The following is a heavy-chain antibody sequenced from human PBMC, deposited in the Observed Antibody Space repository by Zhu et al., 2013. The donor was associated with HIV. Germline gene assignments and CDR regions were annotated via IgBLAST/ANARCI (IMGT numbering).Heavy chain of an antibody. V-gene: IGHV4-59*01. J-gene: IGHJ4*02. CDR2: IYYTGST. Sequence: QVQLQQWGAGLLKPSETLSLTCAVSGGSISNYYWSWIRQPPGKGLDWVGYIYYTGSTNYNPSLKSRVTISVDTSRNQFSLKLSSVTAADTAVYYCARVPRRRQLPDYWGQGTLVHRLL. D-gene: IGHD1-26*01. CDR1: GGSISNYY. CDR3: ARVPRRRQLPDY.